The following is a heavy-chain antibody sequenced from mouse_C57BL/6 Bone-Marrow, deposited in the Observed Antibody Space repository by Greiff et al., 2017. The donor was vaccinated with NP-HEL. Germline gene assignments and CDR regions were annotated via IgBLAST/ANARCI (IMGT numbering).Heavy chain of an antibody. CDR2: ISSGSSTI. CDR1: GFTFSDYG. Sequence: DVMLVESGGGLVKPGGSLKLSCAASGFTFSDYGMHWVRQAPEKGLEWVAYISSGSSTIYYADTVKGRFTISRDNAKNTLFLQMTSLRSEDTAMYYCARPDYYDYDDYAMDYWGQGTSVTVSS. CDR3: ARPDYYDYDDYAMDY. D-gene: IGHD2-4*01. J-gene: IGHJ4*01. V-gene: IGHV5-17*01.